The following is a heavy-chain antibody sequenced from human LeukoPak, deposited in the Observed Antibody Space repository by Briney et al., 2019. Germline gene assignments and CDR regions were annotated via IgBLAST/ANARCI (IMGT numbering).Heavy chain of an antibody. D-gene: IGHD5-12*01. CDR1: GGSISSSTYY. V-gene: IGHV4-39*07. CDR3: ARSGSGYLRYYFDY. Sequence: SETLSLTCTVSGGSISSSTYYWGWIRQPPGKGLEWIGSIYSSGSTYYNPSLKSRVTISVDTSKNQFSLKLSSVTAANTAVYYCARSGSGYLRYYFDYWGQGTLVTVSS. J-gene: IGHJ4*02. CDR2: IYSSGST.